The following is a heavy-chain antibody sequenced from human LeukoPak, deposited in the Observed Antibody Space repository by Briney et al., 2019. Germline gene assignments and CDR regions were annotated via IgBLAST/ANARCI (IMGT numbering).Heavy chain of an antibody. CDR3: ARDSLHNYGGTGYGYYFDY. J-gene: IGHJ4*02. D-gene: IGHD4/OR15-4a*01. CDR1: GFDFNIYE. CDR2: ISSSGSLV. V-gene: IGHV3-48*03. Sequence: GGSLRLSCAASGFDFNIYEMIWVRQAPGKEPEWISYISSSGSLVYCADSVKGRFTVSRDNAQKPLFLQMNGLRVEDTAMYYCARDSLHNYGGTGYGYYFDYWGQGTPVTVSS.